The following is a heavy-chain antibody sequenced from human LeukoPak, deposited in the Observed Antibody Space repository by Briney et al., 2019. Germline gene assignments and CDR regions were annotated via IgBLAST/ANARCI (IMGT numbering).Heavy chain of an antibody. CDR2: IWYDGSKK. Sequence: GGSLRLSCAASGFTLSYYGMHWVRQAPGKGLEWVALIWYDGSKKYYADSVKGRFTISRDNSKNTLFLEMNSLRAEDTAVYYCARDRIRGSSSSWGGGFDYWGQGALVTVSS. CDR1: GFTLSYYG. V-gene: IGHV3-33*08. CDR3: ARDRIRGSSSSWGGGFDY. J-gene: IGHJ4*02. D-gene: IGHD6-6*01.